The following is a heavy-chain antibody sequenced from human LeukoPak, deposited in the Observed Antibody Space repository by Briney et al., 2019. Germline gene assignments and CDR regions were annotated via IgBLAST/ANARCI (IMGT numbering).Heavy chain of an antibody. D-gene: IGHD5-24*01. J-gene: IGHJ6*03. Sequence: SETLSLSCTVSGGSISSSSYYWGWIRQPPGKGLEWIGSIYYSGSTYYNPSLKSRVTISVDTSKNQFSLKLSSVTAADTAVYYCARDGYNYGDYYYYMDVWGKGTTVTVSS. CDR3: ARDGYNYGDYYYYMDV. CDR2: IYYSGST. V-gene: IGHV4-39*07. CDR1: GGSISSSSYY.